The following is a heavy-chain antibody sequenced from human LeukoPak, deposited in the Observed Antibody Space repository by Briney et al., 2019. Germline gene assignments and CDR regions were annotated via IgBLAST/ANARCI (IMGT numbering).Heavy chain of an antibody. J-gene: IGHJ4*02. D-gene: IGHD2-21*02. CDR2: INRRGHT. CDR3: AKEVDCPSDCLFFHS. V-gene: IGHV3-43*01. CDR1: GFTLDICT. Sequence: GVSLTLPCAASGFTLDICTIHWVRQTPGKGLEWVSLINRRGHTFYADSVKGRFTIYRDNSRNSVFLQMNSLRPEDTAFYHCAKEVDCPSDCLFFHSWGEGTLVTVS.